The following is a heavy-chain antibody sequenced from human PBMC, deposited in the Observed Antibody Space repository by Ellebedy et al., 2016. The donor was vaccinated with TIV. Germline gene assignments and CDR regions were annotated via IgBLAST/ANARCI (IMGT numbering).Heavy chain of an antibody. Sequence: AASVKVSCKVSGYTLTELSMHWVRQAPGKGREWMGGFDPEDGETIYAQKFQGRVTMTTDTSASTAYLELRSLRSDDTAVYYCASVPYSGYDSGWGQGTLVTVSS. V-gene: IGHV1-24*01. CDR3: ASVPYSGYDSG. CDR2: FDPEDGET. CDR1: GYTLTELS. J-gene: IGHJ4*02. D-gene: IGHD5-12*01.